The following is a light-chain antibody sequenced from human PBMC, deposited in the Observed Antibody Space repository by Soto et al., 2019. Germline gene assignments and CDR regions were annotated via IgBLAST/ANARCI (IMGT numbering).Light chain of an antibody. CDR3: QSSDADNKV. CDR1: SGSIASNY. V-gene: IGLV6-57*01. J-gene: IGLJ3*02. CDR2: EDN. Sequence: NFMLTQPHSVSESPGKTVIISCTRSSGSIASNYVQWYQQRPGSSPTTVIYEDNQRPSGVPDRFSGSIDSTSNSASLTISGLETEDEADYYCQSSDADNKVFGGGTQLTVL.